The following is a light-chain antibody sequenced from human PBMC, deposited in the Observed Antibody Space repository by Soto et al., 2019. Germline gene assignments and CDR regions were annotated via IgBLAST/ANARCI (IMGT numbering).Light chain of an antibody. CDR2: AAS. J-gene: IGKJ1*01. Sequence: ESVLTQSPGTLSLSPGEKATLSCRASQSVSSSYLAWYQQKPGQATRLLIYAASSRATGIPDRFSGSGSATDFTLTVSRLEPEDFAVYYCQQFGSSSWTFGQGTKVEIK. CDR3: QQFGSSSWT. V-gene: IGKV3-20*01. CDR1: QSVSSSY.